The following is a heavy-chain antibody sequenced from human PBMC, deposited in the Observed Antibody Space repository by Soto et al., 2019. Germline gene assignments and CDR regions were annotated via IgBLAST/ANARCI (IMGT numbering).Heavy chain of an antibody. Sequence: ASVKVSCKASGYTLTNNDSHWVRQATGQGLEWMGWMNPNSGNTGHAQNFKGRLTMTRQKSVSTAYMELSNLRSEDTAVYYCARGMHNPDYAVYFDHWGQGTPVTVSS. J-gene: IGHJ4*02. D-gene: IGHD4-17*01. CDR2: MNPNSGNT. V-gene: IGHV1-8*01. CDR3: ARGMHNPDYAVYFDH. CDR1: GYTLTNND.